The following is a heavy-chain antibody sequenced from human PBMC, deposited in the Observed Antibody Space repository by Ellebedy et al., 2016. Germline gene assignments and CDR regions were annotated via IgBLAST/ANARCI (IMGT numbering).Heavy chain of an antibody. CDR2: INHSGST. CDR3: ARLQVLQQLYWYWFDP. Sequence: SETLSLTCTVSGGSISSYYWSWIRQPPGKGLEWIGEINHSGSTNYNPSLKSRVTISVDTSKNQFSLKLSYVTAADTAVYYCARLQVLQQLYWYWFDPWGQGTLVTVSS. CDR1: GGSISSYY. V-gene: IGHV4-34*01. J-gene: IGHJ5*02. D-gene: IGHD6-13*01.